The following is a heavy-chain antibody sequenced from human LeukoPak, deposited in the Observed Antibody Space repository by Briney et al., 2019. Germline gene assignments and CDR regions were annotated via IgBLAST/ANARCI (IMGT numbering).Heavy chain of an antibody. J-gene: IGHJ4*02. CDR1: GFTFTSYN. Sequence: GGTLRLSCAASGFTFTSYNMHWVRQVSGKGLVWVSRITTGVSTTMYADSVKGRFTISRDNAENTVHLQMSSLRAEDTAIHYCARGYYGDPVAFDYWGQGTLVTVSS. V-gene: IGHV3-74*03. CDR2: ITTGVSTT. CDR3: ARGYYGDPVAFDY. D-gene: IGHD3-10*01.